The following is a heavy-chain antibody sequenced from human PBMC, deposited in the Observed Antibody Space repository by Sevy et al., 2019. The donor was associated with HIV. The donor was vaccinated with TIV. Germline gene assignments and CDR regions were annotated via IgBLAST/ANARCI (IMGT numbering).Heavy chain of an antibody. CDR2: INPNSGDT. CDR1: GGTISRDG. Sequence: ASVKVSCKASGGTISRDGISWVRQAPGQGLEWMGWINPNSGDTNYEQKFQDRVTMTRDTSINTAYMELSRLRSDDTALYYCARDMELRNDGTQEFCYWGQGTLVTASS. CDR3: ARDMELRNDGTQEFCY. V-gene: IGHV1-2*02. J-gene: IGHJ4*02. D-gene: IGHD1-7*01.